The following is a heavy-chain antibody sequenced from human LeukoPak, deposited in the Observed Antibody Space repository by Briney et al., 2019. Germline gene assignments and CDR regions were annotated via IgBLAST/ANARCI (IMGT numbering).Heavy chain of an antibody. CDR2: INHSGNG. D-gene: IGHD5-18*01. J-gene: IGHJ5*02. V-gene: IGHV4-34*01. Sequence: SETLSLTCAVYGGSFSAYYWTWIRQPPGKGLEWIGEINHSGNGNYNSSLRSRATISVDTSYKQFSLRLSSVTAADTGVYYCAPRGDIEHSYVYGKWFDPWGQGTRVTVSS. CDR1: GGSFSAYY. CDR3: APRGDIEHSYVYGKWFDP.